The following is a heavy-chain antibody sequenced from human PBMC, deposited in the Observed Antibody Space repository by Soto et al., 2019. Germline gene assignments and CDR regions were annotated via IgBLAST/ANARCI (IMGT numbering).Heavy chain of an antibody. D-gene: IGHD6-6*01. CDR2: IYYSGST. J-gene: IGHJ4*02. V-gene: IGHV4-31*03. CDR1: VGSISSGDYY. CDR3: ARQADSSSPYFDY. Sequence: QVQLQESGPGLVKPSQTLSLTCTVSVGSISSGDYYWSWIRQHPGKGLEWIGYIYYSGSTYYNPSLRSRVTISVDTSKKQFSLKLSSVTAADTAVYYCARQADSSSPYFDYWGQGTLVTVSS.